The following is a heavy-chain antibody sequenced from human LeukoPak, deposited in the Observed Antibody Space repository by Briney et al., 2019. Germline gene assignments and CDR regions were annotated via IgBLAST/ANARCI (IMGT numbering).Heavy chain of an antibody. Sequence: KPSETLSLTCTVSGGSISTNNYYWGWIRQSPGKGLEGMGSIYYSGTTYYNPSLKSPVTISVDTSKNQISLKLNSVTAADTGLYYCARHELTGFSSAHWFDTWGQGTLVTVSS. CDR1: GGSISTNNYY. CDR2: IYYSGTT. D-gene: IGHD6-25*01. V-gene: IGHV4-39*01. J-gene: IGHJ5*02. CDR3: ARHELTGFSSAHWFDT.